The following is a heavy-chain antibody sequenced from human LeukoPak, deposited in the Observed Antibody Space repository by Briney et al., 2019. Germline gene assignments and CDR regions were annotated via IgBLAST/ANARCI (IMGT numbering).Heavy chain of an antibody. V-gene: IGHV1-8*01. J-gene: IGHJ4*02. CDR2: MSPNSGDT. D-gene: IGHD7-27*01. CDR1: GYTFTSYD. CDR3: ARGPPNWGYDY. Sequence: ASVTVSCTASGYTFTSYDFNWVRQATGQRPEWMGWMSPNSGDTGYAQKFQDRVTMTRNTSISTAYMELSSLRSDDTAVYYCARGPPNWGYDYWGPGTQVTVSS.